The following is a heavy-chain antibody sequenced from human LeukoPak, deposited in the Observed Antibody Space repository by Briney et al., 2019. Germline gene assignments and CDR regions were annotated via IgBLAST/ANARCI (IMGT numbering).Heavy chain of an antibody. CDR2: LYYSGWST. CDR3: ARLGCSSASCYPGN. D-gene: IGHD2-2*01. V-gene: IGHV4-39*01. J-gene: IGHJ4*02. CDR1: GSSISSSYYY. Sequence: PSGTLSLTCTVSGSSISSSYYYWGWVRQPPGKGLEWIGSLYYSGWSTYYNPSLKSRVTISVDTSKNQFSLKLNSVTAADTAVYYCARLGCSSASCYPGNWGQGTLVTVSS.